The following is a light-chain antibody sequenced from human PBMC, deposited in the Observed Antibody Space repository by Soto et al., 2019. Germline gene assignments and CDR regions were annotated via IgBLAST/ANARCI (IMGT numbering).Light chain of an antibody. CDR1: QSVLYSSNNKNY. CDR2: WAS. J-gene: IGKJ2*01. CDR3: QQYYSTPKT. V-gene: IGKV4-1*01. Sequence: DIVMTQSPDSVAVSLGERATVKCKSSQSVLYSSNNKNYLAWYQQKPGQPPKLLIYWASTRESGVPDRFSGSGSGTDFTLTISSLQAEDVAVYYCQQYYSTPKTFGQGTKLEIK.